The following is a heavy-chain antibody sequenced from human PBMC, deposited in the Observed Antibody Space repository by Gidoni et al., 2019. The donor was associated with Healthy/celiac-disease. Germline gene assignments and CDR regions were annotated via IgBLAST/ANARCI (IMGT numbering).Heavy chain of an antibody. CDR1: GFTFSRYA. CDR2: ISGSGGST. J-gene: IGHJ4*03. Sequence: EVQLLESGGGLVQPGGSLRLYCAASGFTFSRYAMSWVRQAPGKGLEWVSAISGSGGSTYDADSVKGRFTISRDNSKNTLYLQMNSLRAEDTAVYYCAKDVRFGTIITSCFDYWGQGPWSPSP. D-gene: IGHD1-1*01. V-gene: IGHV3-23*01. CDR3: AKDVRFGTIITSCFDY.